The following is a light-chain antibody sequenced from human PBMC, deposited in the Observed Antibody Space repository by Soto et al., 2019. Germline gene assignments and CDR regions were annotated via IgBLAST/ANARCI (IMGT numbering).Light chain of an antibody. V-gene: IGKV1-39*01. CDR1: QSISSY. CDR3: QQSYSTPALT. CDR2: AAS. J-gene: IGKJ4*01. Sequence: DIQMTQSPSSLAASVGDRVTITCRASQSISSYLNWYQQKPGKTPKLLIYAASSLQSGVQSRFSGSGSGTDFTLTISRRQPEDFATYYGQQSYSTPALTVGGGTKVEIK.